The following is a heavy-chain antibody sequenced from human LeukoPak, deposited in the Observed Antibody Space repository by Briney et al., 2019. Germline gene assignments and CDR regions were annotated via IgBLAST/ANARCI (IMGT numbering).Heavy chain of an antibody. V-gene: IGHV3-23*01. Sequence: GGSLRLSCVDSRLTLNTYMVSWVRQAPGKGLEWISTITSGGGTYYTDSVRGRFTVSRDNSKNPLYLLMDSLRAEDTAVYYCVKRPYYDGGHYVFQFWGQGTLVTVSS. D-gene: IGHD3-10*02. CDR2: ITSGGGT. J-gene: IGHJ4*02. CDR3: VKRPYYDGGHYVFQF. CDR1: RLTLNTYM.